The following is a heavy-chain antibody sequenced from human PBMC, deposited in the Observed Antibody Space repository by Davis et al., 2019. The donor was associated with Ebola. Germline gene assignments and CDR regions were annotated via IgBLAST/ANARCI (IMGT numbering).Heavy chain of an antibody. CDR2: IYYGGTA. V-gene: IGHV4-39*01. CDR1: GGAINSITYY. J-gene: IGHJ5*02. CDR3: ARHINWGARFDP. Sequence: SETLSLTCTVSGGAINSITYYWGWIRQPPGKGLEWIGNIYYGGTAYYNPSLQSRVTISVDTSKNQFSLKLNSVTATDTAVYYCARHINWGARFDPWGQGTLVTVSS. D-gene: IGHD7-27*01.